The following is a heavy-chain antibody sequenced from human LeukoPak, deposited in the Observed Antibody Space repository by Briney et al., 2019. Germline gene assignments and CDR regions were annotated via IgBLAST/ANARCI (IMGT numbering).Heavy chain of an antibody. CDR3: ARALPNDAFDI. J-gene: IGHJ3*02. CDR1: GFIFSDYY. Sequence: GGSLRLSCAASGFIFSDYYMSWIRQSPGKGLEWISYVSPNGTDIYSIDSVRGRFIISRDNAKNSLYLQMNSLRAEDTAVYYCARALPNDAFDIWGQGTMVTVSS. V-gene: IGHV3-11*01. CDR2: VSPNGTDI.